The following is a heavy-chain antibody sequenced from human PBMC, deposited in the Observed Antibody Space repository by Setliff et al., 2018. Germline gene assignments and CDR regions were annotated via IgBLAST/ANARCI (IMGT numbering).Heavy chain of an antibody. CDR2: ISSSGAS. J-gene: IGHJ4*02. D-gene: IGHD5-12*01. V-gene: IGHV4-39*01. Sequence: SETLSLTCSVSDDSFYSDYYFWGWIRQPPGKGLEWIATISSSGASNYNSSLKSRVTLSRDVAKRQFALNLRSVTAVDTAVYYCAREGRWDYNYPIYWGQGILVTVSS. CDR3: AREGRWDYNYPIY. CDR1: DDSFYSDYYF.